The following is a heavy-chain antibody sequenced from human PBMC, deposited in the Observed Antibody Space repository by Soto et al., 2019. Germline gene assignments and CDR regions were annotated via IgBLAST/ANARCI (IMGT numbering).Heavy chain of an antibody. D-gene: IGHD6-19*01. J-gene: IGHJ4*02. CDR2: ISGSGGST. V-gene: IGHV3-23*01. CDR3: AKAVTPIAVAFDY. Sequence: EVQLLESGGGLVQPGGSLSLSCAPPGFTFSSYAMSWVRQAPGKGREWVSAISGSGGSTYYADFVKGRFTISRDNSKNTLYLQMNSLRAEDTAVYYCAKAVTPIAVAFDYWGQGTLVTVSS. CDR1: GFTFSSYA.